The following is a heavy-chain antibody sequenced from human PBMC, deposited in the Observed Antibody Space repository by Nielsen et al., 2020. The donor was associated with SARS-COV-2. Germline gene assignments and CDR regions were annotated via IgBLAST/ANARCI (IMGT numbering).Heavy chain of an antibody. Sequence: SVKVSCKASGGTFSSYAISWVRQAPGQGLEWMGGIIPIFGTANYAQKFQGRVTITADESTSTAYMELSSLRSEDTAVYYCARTDCSSTSCYLGYFDYWGQGTLVTVSS. V-gene: IGHV1-69*13. J-gene: IGHJ4*02. CDR3: ARTDCSSTSCYLGYFDY. D-gene: IGHD2-2*01. CDR1: GGTFSSYA. CDR2: IIPIFGTA.